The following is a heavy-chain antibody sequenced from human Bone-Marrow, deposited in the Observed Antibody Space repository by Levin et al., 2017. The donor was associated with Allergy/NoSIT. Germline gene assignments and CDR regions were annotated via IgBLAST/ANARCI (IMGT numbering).Heavy chain of an antibody. CDR1: GGTFSSYV. D-gene: IGHD3-22*01. Sequence: GGSLRLSCKVSGGTFSSYVISWVRRAPGQGLEWLGGIIPVFGSATYAQKFQGRVTIGADESTSTAYMHLSSLRSEDTAVYYCATESSDYSRYFDSWGQGTLVTVSS. CDR3: ATESSDYSRYFDS. V-gene: IGHV1-69*01. J-gene: IGHJ4*01. CDR2: IIPVFGSA.